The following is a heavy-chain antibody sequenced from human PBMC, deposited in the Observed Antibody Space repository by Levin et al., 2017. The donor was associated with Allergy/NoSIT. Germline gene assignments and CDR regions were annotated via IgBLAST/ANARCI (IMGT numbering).Heavy chain of an antibody. CDR3: ARVDHLYYYQGMDV. D-gene: IGHD1-14*01. CDR1: GGSISSYS. CDR2: IYYSGST. J-gene: IGHJ6*04. Sequence: SQTLSLTCTVSGGSISSYSWNWIRQAPGKGLEWIGYIYYSGSTNYNPSLKSRVTISIDPSKNHFSLRLSSVTAAYTAVYHCARVDHLYYYQGMDVWGKGTTVTVSS. V-gene: IGHV4-59*01.